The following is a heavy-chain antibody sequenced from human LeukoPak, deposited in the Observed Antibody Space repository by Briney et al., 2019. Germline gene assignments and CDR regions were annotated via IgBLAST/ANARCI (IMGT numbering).Heavy chain of an antibody. CDR3: ARDSGDGYNSGGYFDY. Sequence: SETLSLTCTVSGGSISSYYWSWIRQPPGKELEWIGYIYYSGSTNYNPSLKSRVTISVDTSKNQFSLKLSSVTAADTAVYYCARDSGDGYNSGGYFDYWGQGTLVTVSS. D-gene: IGHD5-24*01. CDR1: GGSISSYY. V-gene: IGHV4-59*01. J-gene: IGHJ4*02. CDR2: IYYSGST.